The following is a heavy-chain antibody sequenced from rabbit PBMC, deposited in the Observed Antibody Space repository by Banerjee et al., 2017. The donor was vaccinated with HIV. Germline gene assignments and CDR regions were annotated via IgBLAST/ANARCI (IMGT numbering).Heavy chain of an antibody. J-gene: IGHJ6*01. V-gene: IGHV1S40*01. Sequence: QQLVESGGGLVKPGASLTLTCKASGFSFSSGYDMCWVRQAPGKGLEWIACIYAGNSGASYYASWAKGRFTISKTSSTTVTLQMTSLTAADTATYFCARDLSYYYDMDLWGPGTLVTVS. CDR1: GFSFSSGYD. CDR2: IYAGNSGAS. CDR3: ARDLSYYYDMDL.